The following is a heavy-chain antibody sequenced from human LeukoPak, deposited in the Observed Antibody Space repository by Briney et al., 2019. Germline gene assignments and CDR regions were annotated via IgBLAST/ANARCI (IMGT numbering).Heavy chain of an antibody. D-gene: IGHD5-12*01. J-gene: IGHJ4*02. CDR3: ARDRGYVSASPCDY. CDR1: GYTFTSYD. Sequence: GASVKVSCKASGYTFTSYDISWVRQAPGRGLEWMGWISTYNAITNYAQKLQGRVTMTTDTSTSTSYMELRSLRSDDTAVYYCARDRGYVSASPCDYWGQGTLVTVSS. V-gene: IGHV1-18*01. CDR2: ISTYNAIT.